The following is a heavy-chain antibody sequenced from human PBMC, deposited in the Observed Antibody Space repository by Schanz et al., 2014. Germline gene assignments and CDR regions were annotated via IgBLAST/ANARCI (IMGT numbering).Heavy chain of an antibody. J-gene: IGHJ4*02. CDR1: GFTFSTYW. CDR2: ISSSSGTI. V-gene: IGHV3-48*01. CDR3: AKEKEEVATDGSVFDY. D-gene: IGHD5-12*01. Sequence: EVQLVESGGGLVQPGGSLRLSCAASGFTFSTYWMHWVRQAPEKGLEWVLYISSSSGTIYYADSVKGRFTISRDNAKNLLYLQMNGLRAEDTAVYDCAKEKEEVATDGSVFDYWGQGTLVTVSS.